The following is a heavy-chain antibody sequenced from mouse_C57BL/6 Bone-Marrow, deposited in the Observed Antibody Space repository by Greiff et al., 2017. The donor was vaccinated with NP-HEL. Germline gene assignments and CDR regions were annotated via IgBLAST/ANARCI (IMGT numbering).Heavy chain of an antibody. D-gene: IGHD2-13*01. J-gene: IGHJ4*01. CDR2: IHPNSGST. Sequence: QVQLQQPGAELVKPGASVKLSCKASGYTFTSYWMHWVKQRPGQGLEWIGMIHPNSGSTNYYEKFKSKATLTVDKSSSTTYMQRSSLTSEDSAVYYCARLGTRMDYWGQGTSVTVSS. CDR1: GYTFTSYW. CDR3: ARLGTRMDY. V-gene: IGHV1-64*01.